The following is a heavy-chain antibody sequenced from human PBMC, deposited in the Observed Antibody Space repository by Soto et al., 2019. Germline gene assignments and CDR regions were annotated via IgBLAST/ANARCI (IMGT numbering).Heavy chain of an antibody. CDR1: GGSISSYY. D-gene: IGHD2-15*01. J-gene: IGHJ4*02. V-gene: IGHV4-59*08. Sequence: SETLSLTCPFSGGSISSYYCSWFRQPPGKGLEWIGHMHQGGSSADNPSLRSRVPTSVDTSKTQFSLTLSSVTAADTAVYYCARKPNPPAWSRIVCFDYWGQGTRVTVSS. CDR2: MHQGGSS. CDR3: ARKPNPPAWSRIVCFDY.